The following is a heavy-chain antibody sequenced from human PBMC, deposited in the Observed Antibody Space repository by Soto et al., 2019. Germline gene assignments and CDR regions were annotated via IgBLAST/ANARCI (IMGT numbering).Heavy chain of an antibody. Sequence: ASVKVSCKASGYTFTSYGISWVRQAPGQGLEWMGWISAYNGNTNYAQKPQGRVTMTTDTSTSTAYMELRSLRSDDTAVYYCAREDIVVVPADLTGGAYFDYWGQGTLVTVSS. CDR2: ISAYNGNT. CDR1: GYTFTSYG. V-gene: IGHV1-18*01. CDR3: AREDIVVVPADLTGGAYFDY. D-gene: IGHD2-2*01. J-gene: IGHJ4*02.